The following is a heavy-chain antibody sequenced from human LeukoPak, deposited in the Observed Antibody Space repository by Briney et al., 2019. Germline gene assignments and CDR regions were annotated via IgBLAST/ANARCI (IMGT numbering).Heavy chain of an antibody. D-gene: IGHD2-15*01. CDR3: ARRSVVASDAFDI. Sequence: ASVKVSCKASGYTFTSYYMHWVRQAPGQGLEWMGIINPSGGSTSYAQKLQGRVTMTTDTSTSTAYMELRSLRSDDTAVYYCARRSVVASDAFDIWGQGTMVTVSS. J-gene: IGHJ3*02. CDR1: GYTFTSYY. CDR2: INPSGGST. V-gene: IGHV1-46*01.